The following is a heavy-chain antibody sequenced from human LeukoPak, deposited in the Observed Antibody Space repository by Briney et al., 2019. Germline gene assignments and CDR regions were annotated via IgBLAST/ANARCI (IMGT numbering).Heavy chain of an antibody. CDR3: AKDREDARSAPYYFDY. V-gene: IGHV3-30*18. D-gene: IGHD1-26*01. Sequence: GRSLRLSCAASGFTFSSYGMHWVRQAPGKGLEWVAVISYDGSNKYYADSVKGRFAISRDNSKNTLYLQMNSLRAEDTAVYYCAKDREDARSAPYYFDYRGPGTLVTVSS. CDR1: GFTFSSYG. CDR2: ISYDGSNK. J-gene: IGHJ4*02.